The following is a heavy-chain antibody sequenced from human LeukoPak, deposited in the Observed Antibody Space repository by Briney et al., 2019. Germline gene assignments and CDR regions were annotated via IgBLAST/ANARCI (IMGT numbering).Heavy chain of an antibody. CDR3: ASSMDYYDSSGYYAFDY. Sequence: GGSLRLSCAASGFTFSNYVMSWVRQAPGKGLEWVSSISSSSSYIYYADSVKGRFTISRDNAKNSLYLQMNSLRAEDTAVYYCASSMDYYDSSGYYAFDYWGQGTLVTVSS. J-gene: IGHJ4*02. V-gene: IGHV3-21*01. CDR1: GFTFSNYV. CDR2: ISSSSSYI. D-gene: IGHD3-22*01.